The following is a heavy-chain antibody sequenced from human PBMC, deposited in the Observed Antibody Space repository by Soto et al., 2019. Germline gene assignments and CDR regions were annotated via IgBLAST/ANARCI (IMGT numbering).Heavy chain of an antibody. Sequence: ASVKVSCKASGFTFSSSGIHWVRQARGQRLEWIGWIVVGSGNTNYAQKFQDRVTITRDTSASTAYMELSSLRSEDTAVYYCARAVAVAADFDYWG. CDR3: ARAVAVAADFDY. CDR2: IVVGSGNT. V-gene: IGHV1-58*02. D-gene: IGHD6-19*01. J-gene: IGHJ4*01. CDR1: GFTFSSSG.